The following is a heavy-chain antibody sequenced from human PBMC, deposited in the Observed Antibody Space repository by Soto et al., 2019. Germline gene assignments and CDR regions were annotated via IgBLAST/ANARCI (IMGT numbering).Heavy chain of an antibody. J-gene: IGHJ4*02. D-gene: IGHD1-26*01. Sequence: EVQLVESGGGMVQPGRSLRLSCGASGFTFDNYAIHWVRQAPGKGLEWVSGISWNSDTIAYADSVKGRFTISRDNAKKSVNLQMNSLRAEDTALYHCAKAIPPGSYYSAIDYWGQGTLVTVSS. CDR1: GFTFDNYA. CDR2: ISWNSDTI. V-gene: IGHV3-9*01. CDR3: AKAIPPGSYYSAIDY.